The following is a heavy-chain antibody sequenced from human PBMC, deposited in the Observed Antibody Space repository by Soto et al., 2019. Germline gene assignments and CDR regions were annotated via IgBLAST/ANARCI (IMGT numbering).Heavy chain of an antibody. CDR2: ISGSGGST. J-gene: IGHJ3*02. D-gene: IGHD3-22*01. CDR1: GFTFSSYA. Sequence: GGSLSLSCAASGFTFSSYAMSWVRQAPGKGLEWVSAISGSGGSTYYADSVKGRFTISRDNSKNTLYLQMNSLRAEDTAVYYCAKDKNYYDSSGYPPDAFDIWGQGTMVTVSS. V-gene: IGHV3-23*01. CDR3: AKDKNYYDSSGYPPDAFDI.